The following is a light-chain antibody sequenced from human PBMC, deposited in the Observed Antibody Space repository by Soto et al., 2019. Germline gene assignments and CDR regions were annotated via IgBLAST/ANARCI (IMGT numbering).Light chain of an antibody. V-gene: IGLV2-14*01. J-gene: IGLJ2*01. CDR3: SSYTSSSTVI. CDR2: DVR. Sequence: QSVLTQPASVSGSPGQSITISCTGTSSDIGGYNYISWYQQLPGKAPKFIIYDVRNRPSGVSNRFSGSRSGNTASLTISGXXXXXXXXXYCSSYTSSSTVIFGGGTKLTVL. CDR1: SSDIGGYNY.